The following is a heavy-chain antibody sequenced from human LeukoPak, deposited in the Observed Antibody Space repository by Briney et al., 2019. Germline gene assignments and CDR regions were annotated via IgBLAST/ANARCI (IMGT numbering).Heavy chain of an antibody. CDR1: GGSSSGYS. CDR2: INHSGST. V-gene: IGHV4-34*01. J-gene: IGHJ5*02. D-gene: IGHD2-15*01. CDR3: ARGDLSVVVVAATRGWFDP. Sequence: SETLSLTCAVYGGSSSGYSWSWIRQPPGKGLEWIGEINHSGSTNYKPSLKSRATISVDTSKNQFSLKLSSVTAADTAVYYCARGDLSVVVVAATRGWFDPWGQGTLVTVSS.